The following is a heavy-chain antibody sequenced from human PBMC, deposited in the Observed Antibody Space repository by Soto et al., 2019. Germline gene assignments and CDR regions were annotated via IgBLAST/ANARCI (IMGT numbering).Heavy chain of an antibody. CDR1: GFTFNNAW. CDR2: IKSKTDGGTT. Sequence: EVQLVESGGGLVKPGESRRLSCAASGFTFNNAWMSWVRQAPGKGLEWVGLIKSKTDGGTTDYAAPVKGRFTISTDDSKNTLYLQMNSLKTEDTAVYYCTTYYGDYWGQGTLVTVSS. V-gene: IGHV3-15*01. J-gene: IGHJ4*02. CDR3: TTYYGDY.